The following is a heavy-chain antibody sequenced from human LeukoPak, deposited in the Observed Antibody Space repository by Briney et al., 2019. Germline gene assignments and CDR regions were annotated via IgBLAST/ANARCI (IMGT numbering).Heavy chain of an antibody. D-gene: IGHD5-24*01. J-gene: IGHJ4*02. CDR3: ARADGYFGGFDY. CDR2: ISYDGSNK. V-gene: IGHV3-30*04. CDR1: GFTFSSYA. Sequence: GRSRRLSCAASGFTFSSYAMHWVRQAPGKGLEWVAVISYDGSNKYYADSVKGRFTISRDNSKNTLYLQMNSLRAEDTAVYYCARADGYFGGFDYWGQGTLVTVSS.